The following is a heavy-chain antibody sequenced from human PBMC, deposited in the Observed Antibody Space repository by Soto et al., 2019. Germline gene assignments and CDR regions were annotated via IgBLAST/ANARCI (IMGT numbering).Heavy chain of an antibody. Sequence: QVQLVQSGAEVKKPGASVKVSCKASGYTFTTYDINWVRQATGHGFEWMGWMNTDSGNTGYAQKFQGRVTITRNTPTNTAYKERSSLRSEDTGVYYCAIDYYGSGSHSSWGQGTLVTVSS. CDR2: MNTDSGNT. V-gene: IGHV1-8*01. CDR1: GYTFTTYD. D-gene: IGHD3-10*01. CDR3: AIDYYGSGSHSS. J-gene: IGHJ5*02.